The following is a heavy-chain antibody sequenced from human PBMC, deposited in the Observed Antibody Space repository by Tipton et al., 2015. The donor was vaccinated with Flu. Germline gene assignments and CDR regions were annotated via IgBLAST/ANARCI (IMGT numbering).Heavy chain of an antibody. V-gene: IGHV1-18*04. CDR3: ARDRGDYGSSDYYSGFDY. CDR1: GYTFNNYG. CDR2: VSAYNGNT. Sequence: QLVQSGAEVKKPGASVRVSCKTTGYTFNNYGINWVRQAPGQGLEWMGWVSAYNGNTNYAQIVQGRVTLTTDTSTRTAYMELRSLRSDDTAVYYCARDRGDYGSSDYYSGFDYWGQGTLVTVSS. D-gene: IGHD3-22*01. J-gene: IGHJ4*02.